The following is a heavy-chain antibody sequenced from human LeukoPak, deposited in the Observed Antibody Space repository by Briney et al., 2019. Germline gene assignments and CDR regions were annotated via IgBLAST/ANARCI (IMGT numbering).Heavy chain of an antibody. CDR2: ISAYNGNT. CDR3: AREGFGSGWFGINYYYYYMDV. V-gene: IGHV1-18*01. CDR1: GYTFTSYV. D-gene: IGHD6-19*01. Sequence: RASVKVSCKASGYTFTSYVITWVRQAPGQGLEWMGWISAYNGNTNYAQKLQGRVTMTTDTSTSTAYMELRSLRSDDTAVYYCAREGFGSGWFGINYYYYYMDVWGKGTTVTVSS. J-gene: IGHJ6*03.